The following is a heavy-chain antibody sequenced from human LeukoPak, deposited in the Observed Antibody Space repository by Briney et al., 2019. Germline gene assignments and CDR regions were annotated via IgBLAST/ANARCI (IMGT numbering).Heavy chain of an antibody. Sequence: PSEALSLTCTVSGGSISSYYWSWIRQPPGKGLEWIGVIYYTGTTKYNPSLKSRGTISVDTSKNQFTLKLSSVTAADTAIYYCARSAGRDDSSGYFLLWEIAFWGQGALVTVSS. J-gene: IGHJ4*02. CDR3: ARSAGRDDSSGYFLLWEIAF. CDR2: IYYTGTT. D-gene: IGHD3-22*01. V-gene: IGHV4-59*01. CDR1: GGSISSYY.